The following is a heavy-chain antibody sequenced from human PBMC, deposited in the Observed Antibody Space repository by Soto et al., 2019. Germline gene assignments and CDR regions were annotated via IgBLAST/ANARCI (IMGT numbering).Heavy chain of an antibody. V-gene: IGHV3-48*02. CDR3: ARRRPLVVPAAHIWRLGYYSGMDV. Sequence: EVQLVESGGGLVQPGGSLRLSCAASGFTFSSYSMNWVRQAPGKGLEWVSYISSSSSTIYYADSVKGRFTISRDNAKNSLYLQMNSLRDEDTAVYYCARRRPLVVPAAHIWRLGYYSGMDVWGQGTTVTVSS. CDR2: ISSSSSTI. D-gene: IGHD2-2*01. J-gene: IGHJ6*02. CDR1: GFTFSSYS.